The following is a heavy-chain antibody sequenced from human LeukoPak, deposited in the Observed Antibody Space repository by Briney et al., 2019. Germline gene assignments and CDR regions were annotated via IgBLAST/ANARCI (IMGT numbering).Heavy chain of an antibody. V-gene: IGHV1-69*13. CDR1: GGTFSSYA. Sequence: ASVNVSCKASGGTFSSYAISWVRQAPGQGLEWMGGIIPIFGTANYAQKFQGRVTITADESTSTAYMELSSLRSEDTAVYYCARSYPERRFYFDYWGQGTLVTVSS. D-gene: IGHD1-1*01. CDR3: ARSYPERRFYFDY. J-gene: IGHJ4*02. CDR2: IIPIFGTA.